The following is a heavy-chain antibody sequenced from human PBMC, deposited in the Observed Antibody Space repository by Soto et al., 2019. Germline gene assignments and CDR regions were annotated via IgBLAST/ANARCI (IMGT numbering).Heavy chain of an antibody. CDR3: VRGGGGGLFEP. Sequence: PGGSLRLSCAGSGFTFGDSYMSWIRQAPGKGLEWLSYISPGSRYPAYADSVKGRFTISRDNAKRSLYLQMMSLTAEDTAIYYCVRGGGGGLFEPWGQGTMVTV. V-gene: IGHV3-11*06. D-gene: IGHD2-15*01. CDR1: GFTFGDSY. CDR2: ISPGSRYP. J-gene: IGHJ5*02.